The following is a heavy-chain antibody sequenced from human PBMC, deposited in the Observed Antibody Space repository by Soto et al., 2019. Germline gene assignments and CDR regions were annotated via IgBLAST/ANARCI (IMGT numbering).Heavy chain of an antibody. J-gene: IGHJ5*02. CDR1: GYTLTQLS. CDR2: FDPEDGET. D-gene: IGHD3-10*01. Sequence: ASVNVSCKLSGYTLTQLSMHWVRQAPRKGLEWMGGFDPEDGETIYEQKFQGRVTMTEDTSTDTAYMELSSLRSEDTAVYYCASNGAARPGSGWFDPWGQGTLVTVSS. V-gene: IGHV1-24*01. CDR3: ASNGAARPGSGWFDP.